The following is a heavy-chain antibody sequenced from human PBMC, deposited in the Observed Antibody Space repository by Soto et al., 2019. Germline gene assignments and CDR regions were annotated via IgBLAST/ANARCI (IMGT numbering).Heavy chain of an antibody. D-gene: IGHD3-3*02. Sequence: PGGSRRLSXAASGFAFSSYEMNWVRQAPGKGLEWVSYISSSGSTIYYADSVKGRFTISRDNAKNSLYLQMNSLRAEDTAVYYCARISSRRADFDYWGQGTLVTVSS. V-gene: IGHV3-48*03. CDR3: ARISSRRADFDY. CDR2: ISSSGSTI. J-gene: IGHJ4*02. CDR1: GFAFSSYE.